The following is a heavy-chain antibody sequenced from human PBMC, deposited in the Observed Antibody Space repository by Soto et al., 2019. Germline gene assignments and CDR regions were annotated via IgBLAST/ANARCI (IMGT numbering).Heavy chain of an antibody. J-gene: IGHJ5*02. CDR3: ARWWSGSRQGFDP. CDR1: GGSISSGDYY. CDR2: IYYSGST. D-gene: IGHD3-3*01. V-gene: IGHV4-31*03. Sequence: QVQLQESGPGLVKPSQTLSLTCTVSGGSISSGDYYWSWIRQNPGKVLEWIGYIYYSGSTYYNPSLKSRVTISVDTSKTQFSLKLSSVTAAATAVYYCARWWSGSRQGFDPWGQGTLVTVSS.